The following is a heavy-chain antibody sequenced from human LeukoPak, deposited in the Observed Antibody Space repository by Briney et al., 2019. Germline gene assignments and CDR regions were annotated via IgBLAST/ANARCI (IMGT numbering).Heavy chain of an antibody. D-gene: IGHD6-13*01. CDR1: GGSISSGSYY. J-gene: IGHJ1*01. CDR3: ARVPKYSSSWTAEYFQH. CDR2: IYTSGST. V-gene: IGHV4-61*02. Sequence: PSETLSLTCTVSGGSISSGSYYWSWIRQPAGKGLEWIGRIYTSGSTNYNPSLKSRVTISVDTSKNQFSLKLSSVTAADTAVYYCARVPKYSSSWTAEYFQHWGQGTLVTVSS.